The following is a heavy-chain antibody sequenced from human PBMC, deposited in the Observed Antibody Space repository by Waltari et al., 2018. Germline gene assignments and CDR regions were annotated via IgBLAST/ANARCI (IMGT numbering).Heavy chain of an antibody. D-gene: IGHD6-13*01. CDR3: ARGPAAALGPDAFDI. CDR2: IYYSGST. J-gene: IGHJ3*02. CDR1: GGSISSYY. Sequence: QVQLQESGPGLVKPSQTLSLTCTVPGGSISSYYWRWIRPPPGKGLEWIGYIYYSGSTNYNPSLKSRVTISVDTSKNQFSLKLSSVTAADTAVYYCARGPAAALGPDAFDIWGQGTMVTVSS. V-gene: IGHV4-59*01.